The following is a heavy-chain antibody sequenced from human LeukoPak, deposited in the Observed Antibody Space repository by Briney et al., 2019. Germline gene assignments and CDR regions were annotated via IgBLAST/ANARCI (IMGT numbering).Heavy chain of an antibody. J-gene: IGHJ3*02. CDR3: ASVTFWSGQADAFDI. Sequence: NLSETLSLTCTVSGGSISSYYWSWIRQPPGKGLEWIGYIHYSGSTNYNPSLKSRVTISVDTSKNQFSLKLSSVTAADTAVYYCASVTFWSGQADAFDIWGQGTMVTVSS. CDR2: IHYSGST. CDR1: GGSISSYY. D-gene: IGHD3-3*01. V-gene: IGHV4-59*01.